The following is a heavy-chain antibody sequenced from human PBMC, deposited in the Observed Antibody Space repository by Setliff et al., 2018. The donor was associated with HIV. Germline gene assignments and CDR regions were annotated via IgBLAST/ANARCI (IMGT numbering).Heavy chain of an antibody. D-gene: IGHD6-19*01. V-gene: IGHV1-69*06. Sequence: SVKVSCKASGGSFRNYAINWVRQAPGQGLEWMGGIIPLLGTPNYAHKFQGRVTITADNYSGTVYMELSSLRSEDSAVFYCARDRSGIAVAAPDAFDVWGQGTMVTVSS. CDR2: IIPLLGTP. J-gene: IGHJ3*01. CDR3: ARDRSGIAVAAPDAFDV. CDR1: GGSFRNYA.